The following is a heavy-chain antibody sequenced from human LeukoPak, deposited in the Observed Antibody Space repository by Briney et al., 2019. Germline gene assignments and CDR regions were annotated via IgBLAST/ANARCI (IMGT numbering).Heavy chain of an antibody. V-gene: IGHV3-11*01. D-gene: IGHD3-22*01. Sequence: GGSLRLSCAASGFIFSDYYFSWIRQAPGKGLEWLSYISGSGSTMYYSDSVKGRFTISRDNSKNTLYLQMNSLRAEDTAVYYCATAEKYYYDSSGYSDWGQGTLVTVSS. J-gene: IGHJ4*02. CDR1: GFIFSDYY. CDR2: ISGSGSTM. CDR3: ATAEKYYYDSSGYSD.